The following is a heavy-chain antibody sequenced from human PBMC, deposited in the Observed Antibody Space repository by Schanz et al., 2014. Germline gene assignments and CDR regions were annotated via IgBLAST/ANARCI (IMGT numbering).Heavy chain of an antibody. V-gene: IGHV3-23*04. Sequence: EVQLVESGGGLVKPGGSLRLSCGVSGFTASSHSMNWVRQAPGKGLEWVSAISGSGGSTYYADSVKGRFTISRDNSKNTLYLQMNSLRAEDTAVYYCARIGGSVFDYWAQGTLVTVSS. CDR3: ARIGGSVFDY. CDR2: ISGSGGST. J-gene: IGHJ4*02. D-gene: IGHD3-10*01. CDR1: GFTASSHS.